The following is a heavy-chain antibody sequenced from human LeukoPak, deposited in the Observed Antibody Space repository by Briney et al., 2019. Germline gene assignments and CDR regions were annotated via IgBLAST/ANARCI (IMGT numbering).Heavy chain of an antibody. CDR1: GFTFSSYS. D-gene: IGHD2-2*01. J-gene: IGHJ4*02. CDR3: ARLRSTSYYFDY. CDR2: ISSSSSYI. Sequence: GGSLRLSCAASGFTFSSYSMNWFRQAPGKGLEWVSSISSSSSYIYYADSVKGRLTISRDNAKNSLYLQMNSLRAEDTAVYYCARLRSTSYYFDYWGQGTQVTVSS. V-gene: IGHV3-21*01.